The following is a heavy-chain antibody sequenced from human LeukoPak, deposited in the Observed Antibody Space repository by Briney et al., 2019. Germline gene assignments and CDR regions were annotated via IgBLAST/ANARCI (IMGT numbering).Heavy chain of an antibody. CDR3: ARGVSSGWFYYFDY. D-gene: IGHD6-19*01. J-gene: IGHJ4*02. Sequence: ASVKVSCKASGYTFTSYDINWVRQAPGQGLEWMGWISAYNGNTNYAQKLQGRVTMTTDTSTSTAYMELRSLGSDDTAVYYCARGVSSGWFYYFDYWGQGTLVTVSS. CDR2: ISAYNGNT. CDR1: GYTFTSYD. V-gene: IGHV1-18*01.